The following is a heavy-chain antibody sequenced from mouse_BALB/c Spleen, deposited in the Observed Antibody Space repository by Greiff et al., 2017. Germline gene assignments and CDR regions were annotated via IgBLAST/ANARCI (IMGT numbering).Heavy chain of an antibody. Sequence: EVKLMESGGGLVQPGGSLRLSCATSGFTFPDYYMSWVRQPPGKALEWLGFIRNKANGYTTEYSASVKGRFTISRDNSQSIHYLQMNTLRAEDSATYYCARGAYYKYYFDYWGQGTTLTVSS. J-gene: IGHJ2*01. CDR3: ARGAYYKYYFDY. CDR1: GFTFPDYY. CDR2: IRNKANGYTT. V-gene: IGHV7-3*02. D-gene: IGHD2-12*01.